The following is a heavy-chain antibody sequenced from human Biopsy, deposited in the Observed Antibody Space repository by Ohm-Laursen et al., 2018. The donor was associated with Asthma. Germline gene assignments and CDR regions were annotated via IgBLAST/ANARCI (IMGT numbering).Heavy chain of an antibody. CDR3: ARAQDYYDSRGYYRSFDY. D-gene: IGHD3-22*01. V-gene: IGHV4-31*03. CDR2: IYYSGST. J-gene: IGHJ4*02. CDR1: YGSITSGGYY. Sequence: SQTLSPTCTVSYGSITSGGYYWTWIRQHPGKGLEWIGFIYYSGSTYYNPSLKSRVSISIDTSKNQFSLKLSSVTAADTAVYYCARAQDYYDSRGYYRSFDYWGQGTLVTVSS.